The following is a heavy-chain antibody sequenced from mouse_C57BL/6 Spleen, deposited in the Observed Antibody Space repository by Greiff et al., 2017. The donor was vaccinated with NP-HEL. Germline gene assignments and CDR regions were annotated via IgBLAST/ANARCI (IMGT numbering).Heavy chain of an antibody. CDR2: IYPGSGST. D-gene: IGHD4-1*01. Sequence: VQLQQSGAELVKPGASVKMSCKASGYTFTSYWITWVKQRPGQGLEWIGDIYPGSGSTNYNEKFKSKAKLTVDPSSRTAYMQLSILTSEDSAVYYCATNWDEAWCAYLGQGTLVTVSA. J-gene: IGHJ3*01. CDR3: ATNWDEAWCAY. CDR1: GYTFTSYW. V-gene: IGHV1-55*01.